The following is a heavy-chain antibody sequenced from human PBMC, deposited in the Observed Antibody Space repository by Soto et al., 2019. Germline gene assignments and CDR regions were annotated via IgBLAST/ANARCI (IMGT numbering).Heavy chain of an antibody. Sequence: TSETLSLTCTVSGGSISSVSYYWGWIRQPPGKGLEWIGSIYYSGSTYYNPSLKSRVTISVDTSKNQFSLKLSSVTAADTAVYYCAKTRWFEEFYHYFDYWGRGTLVTVSS. V-gene: IGHV4-39*01. CDR1: GGSISSVSYY. CDR2: IYYSGST. CDR3: AKTRWFEEFYHYFDY. J-gene: IGHJ4*02. D-gene: IGHD3-10*01.